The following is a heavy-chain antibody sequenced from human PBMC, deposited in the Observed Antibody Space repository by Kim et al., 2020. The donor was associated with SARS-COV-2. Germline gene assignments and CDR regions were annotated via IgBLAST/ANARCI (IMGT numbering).Heavy chain of an antibody. Sequence: GGSLRLSCAXSGFTFSSYWMSWVRQAPGKGLEWVANIKQDGGEKYYVDSVKGRFTISRDNAKSSLYLKMNSLRAEDTAVYYCARDSVAAADTYYYYGMDVWGAGTPVTVSS. D-gene: IGHD6-13*01. CDR2: IKQDGGEK. J-gene: IGHJ6*02. CDR1: GFTFSSYW. V-gene: IGHV3-7*03. CDR3: ARDSVAAADTYYYYGMDV.